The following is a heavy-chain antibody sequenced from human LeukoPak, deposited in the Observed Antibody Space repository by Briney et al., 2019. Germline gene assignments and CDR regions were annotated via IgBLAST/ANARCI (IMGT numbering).Heavy chain of an antibody. J-gene: IGHJ4*02. V-gene: IGHV4-39*01. CDR1: GGSFDNSYC. Sequence: PSETLSLSCTVSGGSFDNSYCWTWVRQPPGKGPEWIATIYSSEFTYYNPSLGSRVTISGDRSKNLFSLKLSSVTAADTAVYYCARGSDDCKLGNYWGQGTLVTVSS. CDR3: ARGSDDCKLGNY. CDR2: IYSSEFT. D-gene: IGHD2-21*02.